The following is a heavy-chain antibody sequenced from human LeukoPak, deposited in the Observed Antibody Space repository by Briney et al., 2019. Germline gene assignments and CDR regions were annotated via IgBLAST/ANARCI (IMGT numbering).Heavy chain of an antibody. J-gene: IGHJ4*02. V-gene: IGHV3-21*01. CDR2: ISSSSYI. CDR1: GFTFSSYE. Sequence: GGSLRLSCAASGFTFSSYEMNWVRQAPGKGLEWVSSISSSSYIYYADSVKGRFTISRDNAKNSLYLQMNSLRGEDTAVYYCATGGVHYYDTSADYWGQGTLVTVSS. CDR3: ATGGVHYYDTSADY. D-gene: IGHD3-22*01.